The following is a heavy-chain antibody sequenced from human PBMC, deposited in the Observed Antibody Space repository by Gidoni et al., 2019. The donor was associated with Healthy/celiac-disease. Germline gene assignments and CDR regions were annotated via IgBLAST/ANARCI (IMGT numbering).Heavy chain of an antibody. J-gene: IGHJ4*02. Sequence: QVQLVQSGAEVKKPGSSVKVSCKASGGTFSSYAISWVRQAPGQGLEWMGGIIPIFGTANYAQKFQGRVTITADESTSTAYMELSSLRSEDTAVYYCARTYGDYYDSSGYYVWDYWGQGTLVTVSS. D-gene: IGHD3-22*01. CDR1: GGTFSSYA. CDR3: ARTYGDYYDSSGYYVWDY. V-gene: IGHV1-69*01. CDR2: IIPIFGTA.